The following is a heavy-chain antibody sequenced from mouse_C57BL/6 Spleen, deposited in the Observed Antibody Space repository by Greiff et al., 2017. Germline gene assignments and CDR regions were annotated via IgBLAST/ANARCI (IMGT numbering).Heavy chain of an antibody. J-gene: IGHJ3*01. CDR3: ARRRDYDGFGFAY. V-gene: IGHV1-9*01. CDR1: GYTFTGYW. CDR2: ILPGSGST. Sequence: QVQLQQSGAELMKPGASVKLSCKATGYTFTGYWIEWVKQRPGHGLEWIGEILPGSGSTNYNAKFKGKATFTADTSSNTAYLQLSSLTTEDSAIYYCARRRDYDGFGFAYRGKGALVTVAA. D-gene: IGHD2-4*01.